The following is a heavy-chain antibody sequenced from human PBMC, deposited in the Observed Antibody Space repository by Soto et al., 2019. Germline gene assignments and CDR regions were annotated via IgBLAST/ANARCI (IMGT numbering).Heavy chain of an antibody. Sequence: QLQLQESGPGLVKPSETLSLTCTVSGGSISSSSYYWGWIRQPPGKGLEWIGSIYYSGSTYYNPSLKRRVTTSVETSKNQFSLKLSSVTAADTAVYYCARLTAVAGPNWFDPWGQGTLVTVSS. D-gene: IGHD6-19*01. V-gene: IGHV4-39*01. CDR1: GGSISSSSYY. CDR2: IYYSGST. CDR3: ARLTAVAGPNWFDP. J-gene: IGHJ5*02.